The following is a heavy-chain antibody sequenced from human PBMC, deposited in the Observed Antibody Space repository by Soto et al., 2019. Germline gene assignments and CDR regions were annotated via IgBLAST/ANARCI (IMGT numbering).Heavy chain of an antibody. CDR3: ARENGISVNPFDY. V-gene: IGHV1-3*04. D-gene: IGHD4-17*01. CDR1: GYTSTSNS. CDR2: INTDNSNT. J-gene: IGHJ4*02. Sequence: ASVKVSCKASGYTSTSNSIGWVRQAPGQRLVWMGWINTDNSNTKYSQKFQGRVTIKRETSATTGYMELSSLISEDTAVYYCARENGISVNPFDYWGQGTLVTVSS.